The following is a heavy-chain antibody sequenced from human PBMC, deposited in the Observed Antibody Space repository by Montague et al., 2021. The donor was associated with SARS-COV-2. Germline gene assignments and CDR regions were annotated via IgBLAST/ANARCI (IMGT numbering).Heavy chain of an antibody. D-gene: IGHD4-11*01. CDR3: ARIPVGSKYHFDF. CDR1: GDSVSSNIAT. V-gene: IGHV6-1*01. Sequence: CAISGDSVSSNIATWNWIRQSPSRGLEWLGRTYYRSKWYNDYAESVNTRITIVPDTSKHQFSLHLNTVTPEDTAVYYFARIPVGSKYHFDFWGQGTLVTVSS. CDR2: TYYRSKWYN. J-gene: IGHJ4*02.